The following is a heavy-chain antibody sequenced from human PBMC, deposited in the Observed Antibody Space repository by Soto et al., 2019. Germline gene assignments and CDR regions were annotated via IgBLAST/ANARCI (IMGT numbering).Heavy chain of an antibody. D-gene: IGHD2-2*01. CDR3: ARGLYCSSTSCYGGNYYYYGMDV. J-gene: IGHJ6*02. CDR1: GFTFSDYY. CDR2: ISSSGSTI. V-gene: IGHV3-11*01. Sequence: PGGSLRLSCAASGFTFSDYYMSWIRQAPGKGLEWVSYISSSGSTIYYADSVKGRFTISRDNAKNSLYLQMNSLRAEDTAVYYCARGLYCSSTSCYGGNYYYYGMDVWGQGTTVTVSS.